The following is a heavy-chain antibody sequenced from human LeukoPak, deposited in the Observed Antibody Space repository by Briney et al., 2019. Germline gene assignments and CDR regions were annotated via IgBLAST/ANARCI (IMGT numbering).Heavy chain of an antibody. J-gene: IGHJ4*02. CDR3: ARGAPSTYYDFWSGYYLDY. V-gene: IGHV4-61*08. CDR1: GGSISSGGYS. D-gene: IGHD3-3*01. CDR2: IYYSGST. Sequence: SEILSLTCAVSGGSISSGGYSWSWIRQPPGKGLEWIGYIYYSGSTNYNPSLKSRVTISVDTSKNQFSLKLSSVTAADTAVYYCARGAPSTYYDFWSGYYLDYWGQGTLVTVSS.